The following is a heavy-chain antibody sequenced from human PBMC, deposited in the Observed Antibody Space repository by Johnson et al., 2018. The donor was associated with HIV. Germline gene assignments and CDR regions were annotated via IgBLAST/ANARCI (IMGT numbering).Heavy chain of an antibody. CDR2: ISFAGTKN. V-gene: IGHV3-30*18. CDR1: QFSFSSYG. Sequence: QVQLVESGGGVVQPGRSLRLSCAASQFSFSSYGMHWVRQAPGKGLEWVAGISFAGTKNYYADSVRGRFTVSRDNSKNTLYLQMNSLRVEDTAVYYCAKVDTAMVNAFDIWGQGTMVTVSS. J-gene: IGHJ3*02. D-gene: IGHD5-18*01. CDR3: AKVDTAMVNAFDI.